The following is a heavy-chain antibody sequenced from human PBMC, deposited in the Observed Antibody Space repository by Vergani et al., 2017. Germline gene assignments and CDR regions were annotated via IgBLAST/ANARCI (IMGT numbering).Heavy chain of an antibody. CDR1: GISLSDHG. V-gene: IGHV3-30*02. J-gene: IGHJ4*02. Sequence: QVQLVESGGGEVQPGRSLRLSCTASGISLSDHGMHWVRQAPGKGLEWVASIRSDESRRYYGDSMEGPFTISRDNSKNTLYLQMKSLRPEDTAVYYCAKEGGGYCSGGTCYPEYWGQGTLVVVSS. D-gene: IGHD2-15*01. CDR3: AKEGGGYCSGGTCYPEY. CDR2: IRSDESRR.